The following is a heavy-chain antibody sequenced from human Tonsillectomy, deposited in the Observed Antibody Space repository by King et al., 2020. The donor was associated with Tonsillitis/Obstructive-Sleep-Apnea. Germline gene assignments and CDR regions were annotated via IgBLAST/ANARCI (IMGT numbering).Heavy chain of an antibody. V-gene: IGHV3-15*01. D-gene: IGHD1-26*01. J-gene: IGHJ6*03. Sequence: VQLVESGGGLVKPGGSLRLSCAASGFTFNNAWMSWVRQAPGKGLEWFGRIKSKTDGGATDYAAPVKGRFTLSRDDSKNTAYLQMKSRKAEDTAVYYCTTDGGSSTTRPYYHYKDVWGKGTTVTVSS. CDR2: IKSKTDGGAT. CDR3: TTDGGSSTTRPYYHYKDV. CDR1: GFTFNNAW.